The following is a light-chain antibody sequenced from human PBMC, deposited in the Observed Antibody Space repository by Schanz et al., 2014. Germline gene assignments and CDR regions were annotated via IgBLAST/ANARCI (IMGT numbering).Light chain of an antibody. CDR1: QSVSSN. CDR3: QQRGT. V-gene: IGKV3-15*01. CDR2: GAS. Sequence: EIVLTQSPATLSLSPGERATLSCRASQSVSSNLAWYQQKPGQAPRLLIYGASTRATGIPARFSGSGSGTEFTLTISRLEPEDFAVYYCQQRGTFGQGTKVEI. J-gene: IGKJ1*01.